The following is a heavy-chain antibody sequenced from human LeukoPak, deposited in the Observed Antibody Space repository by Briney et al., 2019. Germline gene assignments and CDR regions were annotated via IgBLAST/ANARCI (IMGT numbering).Heavy chain of an antibody. J-gene: IGHJ5*02. CDR1: GYTFTSYG. CDR3: ARDRRYGDYAQPFDP. CDR2: ISAYNGNT. Sequence: GASVKVSCKASGYTFTSYGISWVRQAPGQGLEWMGWISAYNGNTNYAQKLRGRVTMTTDTSTSTAYMELRSLRSDDTAVYYCARDRRYGDYAQPFDPWGQGTLVTVSS. V-gene: IGHV1-18*01. D-gene: IGHD4-17*01.